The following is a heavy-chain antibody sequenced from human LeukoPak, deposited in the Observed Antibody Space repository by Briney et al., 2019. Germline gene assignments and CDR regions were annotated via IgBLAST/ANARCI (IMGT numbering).Heavy chain of an antibody. CDR2: IYYSGST. J-gene: IGHJ5*02. Sequence: DPSETLSLTCTVSGGSISSGDYYWSWIRQPPGKGLEWIGYIYYSGSTYYNPSLKSRVTISVDTSKNQFSLKLSSVTAADTAVYYCARADRDARYYYGSGKGSWFDPWGQGTLVTVSS. CDR3: ARADRDARYYYGSGKGSWFDP. V-gene: IGHV4-30-4*01. D-gene: IGHD3-10*01. CDR1: GGSISSGDYY.